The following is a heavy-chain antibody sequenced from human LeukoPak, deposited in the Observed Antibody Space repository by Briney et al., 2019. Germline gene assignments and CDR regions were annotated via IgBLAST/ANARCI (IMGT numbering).Heavy chain of an antibody. Sequence: ASVKVSCKASGYTFTSYGMNWVRQAPGQGLEWMEWINTNTGDPDYAQGFTGRFVFSLDTSVSTAYLQISSLQAEDTAVYYCARLCRSGTCQTSYWGQGTLVTVSS. D-gene: IGHD6-19*01. CDR3: ARLCRSGTCQTSY. CDR2: INTNTGDP. J-gene: IGHJ4*02. V-gene: IGHV7-4-1*02. CDR1: GYTFTSYG.